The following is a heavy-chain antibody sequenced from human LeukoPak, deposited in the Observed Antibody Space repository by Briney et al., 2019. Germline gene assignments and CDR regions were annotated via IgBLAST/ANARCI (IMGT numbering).Heavy chain of an antibody. CDR2: ISSSGSTI. D-gene: IGHD3-10*01. CDR1: GFTFSSYE. V-gene: IGHV3-48*03. J-gene: IGHJ4*02. CDR3: ARDSGYYGSANYFDY. Sequence: GGSLRLSCAASGFTFSSYEMNWVRQAPGKGLERVSCISSSGSTIYYADSVKGRFTISRDNSKNTLYLQMNSLRAEDTAVYYCARDSGYYGSANYFDYWGQGTLVTVSS.